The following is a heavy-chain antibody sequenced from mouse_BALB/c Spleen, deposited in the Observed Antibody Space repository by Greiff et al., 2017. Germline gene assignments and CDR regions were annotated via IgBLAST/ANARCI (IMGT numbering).Heavy chain of an antibody. V-gene: IGHV1-7*01. J-gene: IGHJ2*01. CDR1: GYTFTSYW. Sequence: VQLQQSGADLAKPGASVKMSCKASGYTFTSYWMHWVKQRPGQGLEWIGYINPSTGYTEYNQKFKDKATLTADKSSSTAYMQLSSLTSEDSAVYYCARWDTTAYFDYWGQGTTLTVSS. CDR2: INPSTGYT. CDR3: ARWDTTAYFDY. D-gene: IGHD1-2*01.